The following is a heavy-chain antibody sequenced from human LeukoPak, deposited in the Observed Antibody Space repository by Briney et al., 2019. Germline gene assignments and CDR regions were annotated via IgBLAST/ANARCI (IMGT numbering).Heavy chain of an antibody. CDR3: ARSRPNYYGSGYPDY. CDR2: INPNSGGT. V-gene: IGHV1-2*02. J-gene: IGHJ4*02. CDR1: XYTFTGYY. D-gene: IGHD3-10*01. Sequence: XSCKXSXYTFTGYYMHWVRQAPGQGLEWMGWINPNSGGTNYAQKFQGRVTMTRDTSISTAYMELSRLRSDDTAVYYCARSRPNYYGSGYPDYWGQGTLVTVSS.